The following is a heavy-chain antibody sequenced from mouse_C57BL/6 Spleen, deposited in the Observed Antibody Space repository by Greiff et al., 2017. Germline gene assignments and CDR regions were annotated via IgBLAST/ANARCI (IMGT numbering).Heavy chain of an antibody. CDR2: INPYNGGT. J-gene: IGHJ3*01. D-gene: IGHD3-2*02. CDR1: GYTFTDYY. V-gene: IGHV1-19*01. CDR3: ARGAQGFAY. Sequence: EVQLQQSGPVLVKPGASVKMSCKASGYTFTDYYMNWVKQSHGKSLEWIGVINPYNGGTSYNQKFKGKATLTVDKSSSTAYMELNSLTSEDSAVYYCARGAQGFAYWGQGTLVTVSA.